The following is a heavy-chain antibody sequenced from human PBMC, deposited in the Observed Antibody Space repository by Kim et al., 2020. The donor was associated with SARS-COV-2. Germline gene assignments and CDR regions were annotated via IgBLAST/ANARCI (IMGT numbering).Heavy chain of an antibody. D-gene: IGHD3-22*01. Sequence: QKFQGRVTITADEATSTAYMELSSLRSEDTAVYYCARATYDSSGYYSYFDYWGQGTLVTVSS. V-gene: IGHV1-69*01. J-gene: IGHJ4*02. CDR3: ARATYDSSGYYSYFDY.